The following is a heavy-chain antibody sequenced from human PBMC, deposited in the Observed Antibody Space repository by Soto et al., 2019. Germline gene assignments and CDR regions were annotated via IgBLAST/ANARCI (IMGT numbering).Heavy chain of an antibody. CDR2: ISDSGGST. CDR3: ARAMIVVVIYMSFFDY. Sequence: EVQLLESGGGLVQPGGSLRLSCAASGFTFSSYAMSWVRHAPGKGLEWVSAISDSGGSTYYADSVKGLFTISRDNSKNAVYVQMNSLRAGDTAVYYCARAMIVVVIYMSFFDYWGQVTLVTVSS. V-gene: IGHV3-23*01. J-gene: IGHJ4*02. CDR1: GFTFSSYA. D-gene: IGHD3-22*01.